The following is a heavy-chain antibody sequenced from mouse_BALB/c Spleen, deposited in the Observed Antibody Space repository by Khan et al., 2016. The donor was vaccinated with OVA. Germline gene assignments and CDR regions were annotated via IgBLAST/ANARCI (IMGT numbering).Heavy chain of an antibody. V-gene: IGHV3-2*02. CDR2: ISYSGST. CDR1: GYSITSDYA. Sequence: EVKLLESGPGLVKPSQSLSLTCTVTGYSITSDYAWNWIRQFPGNKLEWMGYISYSGSTSYNPSLKSRISINRATSKNQFFLQLNSVTTEDTATYYCARSRMANWGQGTTLTVSS. CDR3: ARSRMAN. J-gene: IGHJ2*01.